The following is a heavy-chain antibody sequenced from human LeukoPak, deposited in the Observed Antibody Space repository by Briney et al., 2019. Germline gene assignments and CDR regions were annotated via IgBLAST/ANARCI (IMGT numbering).Heavy chain of an antibody. D-gene: IGHD3-22*01. CDR1: GFTISSTY. J-gene: IGHJ4*02. CDR2: IYSGGDT. CDR3: ARGPYHYDRSGFFDY. Sequence: QPGGSLRLSCAAPGFTISSTYMSWVRQAPGKGLECVSVIYSGGDTFYADSVKGRFTISRDNSKNTLYLQMNSLRAEDTAVYYCARGPYHYDRSGFFDYWGQGTLVTVSS. V-gene: IGHV3-53*01.